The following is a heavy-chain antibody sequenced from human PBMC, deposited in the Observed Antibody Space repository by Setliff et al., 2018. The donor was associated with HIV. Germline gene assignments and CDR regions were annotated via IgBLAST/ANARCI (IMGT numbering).Heavy chain of an antibody. CDR3: ALTGHRLLRGYMDV. CDR1: GYSISSGYY. CDR2: IYHSGGT. D-gene: IGHD2-15*01. J-gene: IGHJ6*03. Sequence: PSETLSLTCAVSGYSISSGYYWGWIRQPPGRGLEWIGNIYHSGGTHYNPSLRSRVTISVDTSKNHFSLNLKSVTAADTAVYYCALTGHRLLRGYMDVWGKGTTVTVSS. V-gene: IGHV4-38-2*01.